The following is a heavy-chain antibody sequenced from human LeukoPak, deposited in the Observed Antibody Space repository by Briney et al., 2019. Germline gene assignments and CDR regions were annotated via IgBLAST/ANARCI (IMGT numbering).Heavy chain of an antibody. J-gene: IGHJ4*02. CDR2: INAGNGNT. D-gene: IGHD2-21*01. V-gene: IGHV1-3*01. CDR1: GYTFTSYA. CDR3: ARGSSGDLNTPADY. Sequence: ASVKVSCKASGYTFTSYAMHWVRQAPGQRLEWMGWINAGNGNTKYSQKFQGRVTITRDTSASTAYMELSSLRSEDTAVYYCARGSSGDLNTPADYWGQGTLVTVSS.